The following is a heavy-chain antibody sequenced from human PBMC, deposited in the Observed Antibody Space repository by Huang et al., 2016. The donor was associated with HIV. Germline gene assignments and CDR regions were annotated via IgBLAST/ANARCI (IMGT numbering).Heavy chain of an antibody. CDR3: ARVESRRYYDSSGYYY. CDR2: IIPIFGTA. J-gene: IGHJ4*02. D-gene: IGHD3-22*01. V-gene: IGHV1-69*01. CDR1: GGTFSSYA. Sequence: QVQLVQSGAEVKKPGSSVKVSCKASGGTFSSYAISWVRQAPGQGLEGVGGIIPIFGTANDAQKFQGRVTITADESTSTAYMELSSLRSEDTAVYYCARVESRRYYDSSGYYYWGQGTLVTVSS.